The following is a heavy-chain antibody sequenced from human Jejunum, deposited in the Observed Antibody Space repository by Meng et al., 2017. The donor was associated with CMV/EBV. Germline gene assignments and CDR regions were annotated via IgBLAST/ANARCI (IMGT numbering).Heavy chain of an antibody. V-gene: IGHV3-23*01. Sequence: STFTFSTSAMSWVRQAPGKGLKWVSTISSSGNNTYYADSVKGRFTISRDNSKNTLYLQMNSLRAEDTAVYYCATHYDFWSGYYDYWGQGTLVTVSS. CDR3: ATHYDFWSGYYDY. CDR1: TFTFSTSA. J-gene: IGHJ4*02. D-gene: IGHD3-3*01. CDR2: ISSSGNNT.